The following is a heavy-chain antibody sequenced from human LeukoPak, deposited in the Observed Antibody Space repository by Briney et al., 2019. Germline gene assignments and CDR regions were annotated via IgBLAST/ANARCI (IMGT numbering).Heavy chain of an antibody. D-gene: IGHD6-19*01. CDR3: AREDYGSDWYVGYFDY. Sequence: GGSLRLSCAASGFSFSGYGMHWVRQAPGKGLEWVAVIWHDGSDKFYADSVKGRFTISRDNSKNTLFLQMNSLRAEDTAVYFCAREDYGSDWYVGYFDYWGQGTLVTVSS. V-gene: IGHV3-33*01. CDR1: GFSFSGYG. CDR2: IWHDGSDK. J-gene: IGHJ4*02.